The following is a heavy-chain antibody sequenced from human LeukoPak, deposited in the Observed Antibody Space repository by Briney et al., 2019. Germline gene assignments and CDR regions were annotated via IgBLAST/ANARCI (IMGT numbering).Heavy chain of an antibody. CDR3: ARDNSVGNTAWWFDP. V-gene: IGHV1-46*01. Sequence: VASVKVSCKASGYTFTSYYMHWVRQAPGQGLEWMGIINPSGSRTTYAQKFQGRVTMSRDMSTTTDYMELSSLTSDDTAVYYCARDNSVGNTAWWFDPWGQGTLVTVSS. CDR1: GYTFTSYY. J-gene: IGHJ5*02. CDR2: INPSGSRT. D-gene: IGHD1-26*01.